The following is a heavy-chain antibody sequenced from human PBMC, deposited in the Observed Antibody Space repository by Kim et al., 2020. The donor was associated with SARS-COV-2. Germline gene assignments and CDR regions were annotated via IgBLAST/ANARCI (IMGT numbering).Heavy chain of an antibody. Sequence: YNPSLQSRVTISVDTSKNQFSLKLSSVTAADTAVYYCARRIVGATWAFDIWGQGTMVTVSS. CDR3: ARRIVGATWAFDI. J-gene: IGHJ3*02. D-gene: IGHD1-26*01. V-gene: IGHV4-39*01.